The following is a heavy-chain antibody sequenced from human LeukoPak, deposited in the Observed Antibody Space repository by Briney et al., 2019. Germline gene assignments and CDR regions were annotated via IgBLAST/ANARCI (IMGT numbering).Heavy chain of an antibody. CDR3: ARGAVACPN. D-gene: IGHD4-23*01. CDR1: GYTFTGYY. Sequence: ASVKVSCKASGYTFTGYYMHWVRQAPGQGLEWMGWINTKTGATNIAQKFQGRVTMTRDTSVNTAYIEVSRLTSDDTAVYFCARGAVACPNWGQGTLVTVSS. CDR2: INTKTGAT. V-gene: IGHV1-2*02. J-gene: IGHJ4*02.